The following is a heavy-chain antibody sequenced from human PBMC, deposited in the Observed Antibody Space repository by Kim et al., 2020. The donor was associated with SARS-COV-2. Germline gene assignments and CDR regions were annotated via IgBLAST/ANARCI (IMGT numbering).Heavy chain of an antibody. J-gene: IGHJ4*02. D-gene: IGHD3-16*01. Sequence: RYSPPFQGQVTNSADKSTTTAYLQWSSLKASDTAMYYCARSAGPYDYYFDYWGQGTLVTVSS. CDR3: ARSAGPYDYYFDY. V-gene: IGHV5-51*01.